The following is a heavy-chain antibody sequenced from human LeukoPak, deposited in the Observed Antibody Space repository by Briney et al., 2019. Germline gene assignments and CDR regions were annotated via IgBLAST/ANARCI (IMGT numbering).Heavy chain of an antibody. V-gene: IGHV1-3*04. CDR3: AKGSSMGPISFYLDY. J-gene: IGHJ4*02. D-gene: IGHD5-24*01. CDR1: GYTFTSYY. Sequence: ASVKVSCKASGYTFTSYYMHWVRQAPGQRLEWMGLISTGDGDTIYSQKFQGRVTITRDTSANTAYLELDSLTSEDTAVYYCAKGSSMGPISFYLDYWGQGTLVTVSS. CDR2: ISTGDGDT.